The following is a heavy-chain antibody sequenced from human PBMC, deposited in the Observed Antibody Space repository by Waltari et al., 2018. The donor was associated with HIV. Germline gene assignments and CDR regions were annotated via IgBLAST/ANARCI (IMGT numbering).Heavy chain of an antibody. J-gene: IGHJ2*01. CDR3: ARMTRHESDGMRYFDL. CDR2: IDSDDDK. CDR1: GFSLTTSGMC. V-gene: IGHV2-70*17. Sequence: QVTLRESGPALVKPTQTLTLTCTFSGFSLTTSGMCVSWIRQPPGKALEWLARIDSDDDKFYSISLATRLTISKDTSKNQVVLTMTNMDPIDTATYYCARMTRHESDGMRYFDLWGRGTLVTVSS. D-gene: IGHD2-8*01.